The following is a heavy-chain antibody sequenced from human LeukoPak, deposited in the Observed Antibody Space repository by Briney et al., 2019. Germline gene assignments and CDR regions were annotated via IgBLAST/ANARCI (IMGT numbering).Heavy chain of an antibody. CDR3: ARGLHSSSLKFDY. V-gene: IGHV1-69*13. D-gene: IGHD6-6*01. J-gene: IGHJ4*02. CDR1: GGTFTSYA. Sequence: SLKGSCKASGGTFTSYAIRWVRQAPGGGLEWMGGIIPIFGTANYAQKFQGRVTITADESTSTAYMELSSLRSEDTAVYYCARGLHSSSLKFDYWGQGTLVTVSS. CDR2: IIPIFGTA.